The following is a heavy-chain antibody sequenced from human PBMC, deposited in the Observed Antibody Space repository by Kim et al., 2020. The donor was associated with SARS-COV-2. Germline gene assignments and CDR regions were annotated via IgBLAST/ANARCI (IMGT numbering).Heavy chain of an antibody. CDR1: GGSISSYY. CDR3: ARGSGLRYFDWLFTSYFDY. Sequence: SETLSLTCTVSGGSISSYYWSWIRQPPGKGLEWIGYIYYSGSTNYNPSLKSRVTISVDTSKNQFSLKLSSVTAADTAVYYCARGSGLRYFDWLFTSYFDYWGQGTLVTVSS. V-gene: IGHV4-59*01. D-gene: IGHD3-9*01. J-gene: IGHJ4*02. CDR2: IYYSGST.